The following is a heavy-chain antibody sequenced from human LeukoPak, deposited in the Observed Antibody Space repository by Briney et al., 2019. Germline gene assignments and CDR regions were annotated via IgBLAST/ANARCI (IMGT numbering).Heavy chain of an antibody. D-gene: IGHD3-10*01. J-gene: IGHJ4*02. CDR2: ISGSGGST. V-gene: IGHV3-23*01. CDR1: GFTVSSNY. CDR3: AKGAYGSGSYYNDFDY. Sequence: PGGSLRLSCAASGFTVSSNYMSWVRQAPGKGLEWVSAISGSGGSTYYADSVKGRFTISRDNSKNTLYLQMNSLRAEDTAVYYCAKGAYGSGSYYNDFDYWGQGTLVTVSS.